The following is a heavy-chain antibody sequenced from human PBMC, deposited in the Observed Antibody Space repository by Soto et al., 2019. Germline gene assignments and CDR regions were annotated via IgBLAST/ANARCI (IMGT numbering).Heavy chain of an antibody. CDR1: GFAFSSYG. D-gene: IGHD3-10*01. V-gene: IGHV3-33*01. Sequence: QVQLVESGGGVVQPGRSLRLSCAASGFAFSSYGMHWLGQAPGKGLEWVTVIWSGGSDKYYADSVKGRFTISRDNSKNTLYLQMNSLRAEDTAVYYCARVYGSGTYPIDYWGQGTLVTVSS. J-gene: IGHJ4*02. CDR2: IWSGGSDK. CDR3: ARVYGSGTYPIDY.